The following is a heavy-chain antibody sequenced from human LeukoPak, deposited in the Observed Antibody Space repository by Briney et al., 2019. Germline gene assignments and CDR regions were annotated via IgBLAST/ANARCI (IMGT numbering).Heavy chain of an antibody. CDR3: APDQRGSDWSVDY. CDR1: GFTFSSYE. J-gene: IGHJ4*02. V-gene: IGHV3-48*03. D-gene: IGHD3-9*01. CDR2: ISSSGSTI. Sequence: GGSLRLSCAASGFTFSSYEMNWVRQAPGKGLEWVSYISSSGSTIYYADSVKGRFTIPRDNSKNTLSLQMDSLRADYSAVYFCAPDQRGSDWSVDYWGQGTLVTVSS.